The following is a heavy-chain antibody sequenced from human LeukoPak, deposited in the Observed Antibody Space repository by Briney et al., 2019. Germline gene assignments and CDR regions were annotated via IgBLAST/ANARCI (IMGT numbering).Heavy chain of an antibody. D-gene: IGHD6-19*01. V-gene: IGHV1-2*02. J-gene: IGHJ4*02. CDR3: ARAKRGYSSGFHLAG. CDR1: GYTFTGYY. Sequence: ASVKVSCKASGYTFTGYYMHWVRQAPGQGLEWMGWINPNSGGTNYAQKFQGRVTMTRDTSISTAYMELSRLRSDDTAVYYCARAKRGYSSGFHLAGWGQGTLVTVSS. CDR2: INPNSGGT.